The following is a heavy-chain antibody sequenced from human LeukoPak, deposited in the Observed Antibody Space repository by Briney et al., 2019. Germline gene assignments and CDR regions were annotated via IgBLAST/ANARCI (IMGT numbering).Heavy chain of an antibody. CDR2: ISGSGGST. Sequence: GGSLRLSCAASGFTFSSYAMSWVRQAPGKGLEWVSAISGSGGSTYYADSVKGQFTISRDNSKNTLYLQMNSLRAEDTAVYYCAKGELDDYGMDVWGQGTTVTVSS. CDR1: GFTFSSYA. CDR3: AKGELDDYGMDV. V-gene: IGHV3-23*01. D-gene: IGHD1-1*01. J-gene: IGHJ6*02.